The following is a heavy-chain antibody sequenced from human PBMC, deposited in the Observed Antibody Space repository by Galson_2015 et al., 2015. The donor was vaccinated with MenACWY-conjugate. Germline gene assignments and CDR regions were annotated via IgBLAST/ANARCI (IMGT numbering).Heavy chain of an antibody. CDR3: AKDITVGIGSYTTFDY. CDR1: AFTFSYYD. D-gene: IGHD3-10*01. CDR2: IGVGGDT. J-gene: IGHJ4*02. V-gene: IGHV3-13*01. Sequence: SLRLSCAASAFTFSYYDMHWVRQATGQGLEWVSAIGVGGDTYYLDSVKGRFTISRDNSKNTLYLEINSLRVDDTAVYYCAKDITVGIGSYTTFDYWGQGTLVTVSS.